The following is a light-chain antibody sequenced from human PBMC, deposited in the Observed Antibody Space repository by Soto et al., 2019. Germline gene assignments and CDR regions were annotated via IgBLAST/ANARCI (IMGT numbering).Light chain of an antibody. CDR1: SADLGADNS. CDR3: CSSAPGGTFV. Sequence: QSVLTQPPSVSGSPGQWITISCTGTSADLGADNSVSWYQQHPQRAPQVLIYKDTQRPSGVPNRFPGSTSGHAASLTLSALQADDEADYLCCSSAPGGTFVFGTGTKVTVL. CDR2: KDT. V-gene: IGLV2-23*01. J-gene: IGLJ1*01.